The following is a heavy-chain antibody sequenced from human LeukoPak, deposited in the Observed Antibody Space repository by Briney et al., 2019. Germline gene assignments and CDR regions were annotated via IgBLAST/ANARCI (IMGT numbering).Heavy chain of an antibody. Sequence: PSETLSLTCTVSGGSISSYYWSWIRQPPGKGLEWVAAITADGGSTHYTTSVKGRFIISRDTPKNTLSLQMNNLRAEDTAVYFCARVWLRDYMDVWGEGTTVSVSS. V-gene: IGHV3-23*01. D-gene: IGHD5-12*01. J-gene: IGHJ6*03. CDR1: GGSISSYY. CDR3: ARVWLRDYMDV. CDR2: ITADGGST.